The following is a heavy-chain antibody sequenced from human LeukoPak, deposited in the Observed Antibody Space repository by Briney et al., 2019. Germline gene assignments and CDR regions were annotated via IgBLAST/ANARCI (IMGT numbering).Heavy chain of an antibody. V-gene: IGHV4-39*07. CDR1: GGSISSSSYY. CDR2: IYYSGST. J-gene: IGHJ4*02. D-gene: IGHD5-24*01. Sequence: PSETLSLTCTVSGGSISSSSYYWGWIRQPPGKGLEWIGSIYYSGSTYYNPSLKSRVTISVDTSKNQFSLKLSSVTAADTAVYYCARVRRRWLQLRDYFDYWGQGTLVTVSS. CDR3: ARVRRRWLQLRDYFDY.